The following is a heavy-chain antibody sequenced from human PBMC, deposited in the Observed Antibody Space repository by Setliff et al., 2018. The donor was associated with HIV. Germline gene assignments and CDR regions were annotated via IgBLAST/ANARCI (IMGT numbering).Heavy chain of an antibody. CDR2: IYYSGST. D-gene: IGHD3-16*01. CDR3: ARILGDQGYYYGMDV. CDR1: GGSISSYY. Sequence: LTCTVSGGSISSYYWSWIRQPPGKGLEWIGYIYYSGSTNYNPSLKSRVTISVDTSKNQFSLKLSSVIAADTAVYYCARILGDQGYYYGMDVWGQGTTVTVSS. V-gene: IGHV4-59*01. J-gene: IGHJ6*02.